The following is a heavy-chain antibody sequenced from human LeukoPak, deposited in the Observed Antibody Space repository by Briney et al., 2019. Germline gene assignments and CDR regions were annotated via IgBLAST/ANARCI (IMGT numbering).Heavy chain of an antibody. V-gene: IGHV3-30-3*01. Sequence: GGSLRLSCAASGFTFSSYAMHWVRQAPGKGLEWVAVISYDGSNKYYADSVKGRLTISRDNSKNTLYLQMNSLRAEDTAVYYCARDSVPLIVATNLDYWGQGTLVTVSS. CDR2: ISYDGSNK. CDR3: ARDSVPLIVATNLDY. J-gene: IGHJ4*02. CDR1: GFTFSSYA. D-gene: IGHD5-12*01.